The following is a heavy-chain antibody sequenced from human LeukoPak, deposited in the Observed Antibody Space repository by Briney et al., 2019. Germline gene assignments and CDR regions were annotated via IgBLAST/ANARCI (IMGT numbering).Heavy chain of an antibody. CDR2: ISWNSGSI. CDR3: ARDKRFLEWLPPYYYGMDV. V-gene: IGHV3-9*01. J-gene: IGHJ6*02. D-gene: IGHD3-3*01. Sequence: GGSLRLSCAASGFTFDDYAMHWVRQAPGKGLEWVSGISWNSGSIGYADSVKGRFTISRDNSKNTLYLQMNSLRAEDTAVYYCARDKRFLEWLPPYYYGMDVWGQGTTVTVSS. CDR1: GFTFDDYA.